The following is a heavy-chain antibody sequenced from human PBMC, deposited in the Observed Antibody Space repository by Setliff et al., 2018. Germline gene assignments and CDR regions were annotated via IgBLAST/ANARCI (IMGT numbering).Heavy chain of an antibody. CDR1: GGSISNSTFY. J-gene: IGHJ6*03. V-gene: IGHV4-61*09. Sequence: PSETLSLTCTVSGGSISNSTFYWGWIRQPAGKGLEWIGQIYTSWSTNCNPSLKSRVTISLDTSNNQFSLSLSSVTAADTAVYYCQYMDVWGKGTTVTVSS. CDR2: IYTSWST. CDR3: QYMDV.